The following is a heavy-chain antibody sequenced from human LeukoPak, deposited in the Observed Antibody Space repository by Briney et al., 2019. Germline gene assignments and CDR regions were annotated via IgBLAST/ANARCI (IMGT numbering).Heavy chain of an antibody. CDR1: GGSISSYY. V-gene: IGHV4-4*07. CDR3: ARARGYCSGGSCYPWFDP. CDR2: IYTSGST. D-gene: IGHD2-15*01. J-gene: IGHJ5*02. Sequence: SETLSLTCTVSGGSISSYYWSWIRQPAGKGLEWIGRIYTSGSTNYNPSLKSRVTISVDTSKNQFSLKLSSVTAADTAVYYCARARGYCSGGSCYPWFDPWGQGTLVTVSS.